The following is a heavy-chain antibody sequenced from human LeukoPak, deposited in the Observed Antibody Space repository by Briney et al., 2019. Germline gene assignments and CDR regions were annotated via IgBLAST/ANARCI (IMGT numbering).Heavy chain of an antibody. J-gene: IGHJ6*03. CDR2: IYHGGRT. CDR3: ARNGAFYIDV. V-gene: IGHV4-4*02. D-gene: IGHD2-8*01. CDR1: GASITSNDW. Sequence: SETLSLTCTVSGASITSNDWWSWVRQSPGKGLEWIGEIYHGGRTNYNPSLKSRVTISVDKSKNQFYLNLNSVTAADTAVYFCARNGAFYIDVWGEGTMVTVSS.